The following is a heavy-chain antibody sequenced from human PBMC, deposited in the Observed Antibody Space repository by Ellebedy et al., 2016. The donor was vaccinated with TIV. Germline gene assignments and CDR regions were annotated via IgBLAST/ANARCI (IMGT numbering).Heavy chain of an antibody. CDR3: ASSGSYYWFDP. CDR2: INHSGST. Sequence: SETLSLTCTVSGGSISSYYWSWIRQPPGKGLEWIGEINHSGSTNYNPSLKSRVTVSVDTSKNQFSLKLSSVTAADTAVYYCASSGSYYWFDPWGQGTLVTVSS. V-gene: IGHV4-34*01. CDR1: GGSISSYY. D-gene: IGHD1-26*01. J-gene: IGHJ5*02.